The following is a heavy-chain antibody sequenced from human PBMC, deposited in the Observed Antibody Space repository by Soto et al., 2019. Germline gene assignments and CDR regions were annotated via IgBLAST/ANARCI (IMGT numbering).Heavy chain of an antibody. J-gene: IGHJ4*02. CDR2: ISGSGGST. Sequence: EVQLLVSGGGLVQPGASLRLSCAASGFTFNNYAMTWVRQAPGKGLEWLSGISGSGGSTYYANSVKGRFIISRDNSKKTLFLQLNSLRVEDTATYYCAKSPTTTSPRVDSWGQGTLVTVSS. V-gene: IGHV3-23*01. CDR3: AKSPTTTSPRVDS. D-gene: IGHD4-4*01. CDR1: GFTFNNYA.